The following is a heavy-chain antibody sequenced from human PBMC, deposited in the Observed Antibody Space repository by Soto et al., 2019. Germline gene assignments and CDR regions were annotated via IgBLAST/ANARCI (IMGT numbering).Heavy chain of an antibody. CDR3: AKDVPSYYYDSSGVSLGVFHP. V-gene: IGHV3-30*18. CDR1: GFTFSSYG. Sequence: PGGSLRLSCAASGFTFSSYGMHWVRQAPGKGLEWVAVISYDGSNKYYADSVKGRFTISRDNSKNTLYLQMNSLRAEDTAVYYCAKDVPSYYYDSSGVSLGVFHPRGQATLVTVSS. J-gene: IGHJ5*02. D-gene: IGHD3-22*01. CDR2: ISYDGSNK.